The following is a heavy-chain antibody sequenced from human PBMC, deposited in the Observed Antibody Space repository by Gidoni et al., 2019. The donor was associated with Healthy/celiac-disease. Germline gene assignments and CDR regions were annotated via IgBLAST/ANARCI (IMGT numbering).Heavy chain of an antibody. CDR3: ARDPSEWLPSYYFDY. CDR2: IYHSGST. CDR1: GYSISSGYY. Sequence: QAQLQESGPGLVKPSETLSLTCAVSGYSISSGYYWGWIRQPPGKGLEWIGSIYHSGSTYYNPSLKSRVTISVDTSKNQFSLKLSSVTAADTAVYYCARDPSEWLPSYYFDYWGQGTLVTVSS. J-gene: IGHJ4*02. D-gene: IGHD3-3*01. V-gene: IGHV4-38-2*02.